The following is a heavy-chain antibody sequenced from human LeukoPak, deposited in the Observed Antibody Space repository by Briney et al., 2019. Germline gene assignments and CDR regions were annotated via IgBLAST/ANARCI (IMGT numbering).Heavy chain of an antibody. CDR3: AKLKGKDGVRHGYET. CDR2: ISNAGSGT. D-gene: IGHD3-22*01. V-gene: IGHV3-23*01. J-gene: IGHJ3*01. CDR1: GFTFSNSA. Sequence: PGGSLRLSCAASGFTFSNSAMTWIRQLPGKGLEWVSTISNAGSGTYYADFVKGRFTIARDNSKNTLFLHMNSLRAEDTALYYCAKLKGKDGVRHGYETWGPGTMVTVSS.